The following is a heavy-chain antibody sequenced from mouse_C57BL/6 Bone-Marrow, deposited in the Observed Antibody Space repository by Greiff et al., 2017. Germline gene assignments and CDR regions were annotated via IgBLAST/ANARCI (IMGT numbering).Heavy chain of an antibody. D-gene: IGHD2-12*01. V-gene: IGHV1-55*01. CDR1: GYTFTSYG. Sequence: QVQLQQPGAELVKPGASVKMSCKASGYTFTSYGITWVKQRPGQGLEWIGEIYPGSGSTNYNEKFKGKATLTVDKSSSTAYMELRSLTSEDSAVXYCASLRSYANWGQGTTLTVSS. CDR2: IYPGSGST. CDR3: ASLRSYAN. J-gene: IGHJ2*01.